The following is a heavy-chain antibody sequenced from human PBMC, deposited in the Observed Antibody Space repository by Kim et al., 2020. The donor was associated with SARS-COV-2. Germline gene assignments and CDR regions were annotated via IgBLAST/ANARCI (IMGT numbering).Heavy chain of an antibody. D-gene: IGHD3-10*01. J-gene: IGHJ6*02. CDR2: ISSSSSYT. V-gene: IGHV3-11*05. CDR3: ARGGNYYGSESLFYGMDV. CDR1: GFTFSDYY. Sequence: GGSLRLSCAASGFTFSDYYMSWIRQAPGKGLEWVSYISSSSSYTNYADSVTGRFTISRDNAKNSLYLQLNSLRAEDTAVYYCARGGNYYGSESLFYGMDVWGQGTTVTVSS.